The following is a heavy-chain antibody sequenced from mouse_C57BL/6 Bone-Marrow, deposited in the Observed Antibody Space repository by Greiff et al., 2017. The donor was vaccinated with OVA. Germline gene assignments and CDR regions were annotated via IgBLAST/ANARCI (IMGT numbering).Heavy chain of an antibody. CDR1: GYSITSGYY. D-gene: IGHD1-1*01. V-gene: IGHV3-6*01. Sequence: EVKLMESGPGLVKPSQSLSLTCSVTGYSITSGYYWNWIRQFPGNKLEWMGYISYDGSNNYNPSLKNRISITRDTSKNQFFLKLNSVTTEDTATYYCARAYYGNSAGYFDYWGQGTTLTVSS. J-gene: IGHJ2*01. CDR3: ARAYYGNSAGYFDY. CDR2: ISYDGSN.